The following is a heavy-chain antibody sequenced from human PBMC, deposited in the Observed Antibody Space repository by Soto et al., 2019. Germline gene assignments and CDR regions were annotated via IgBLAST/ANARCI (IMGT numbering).Heavy chain of an antibody. CDR2: IYYSGST. CDR1: GGSISSYY. Sequence: PSETLSLTCTVSGGSISSYYWSWIRQPPGKGLEWIGYIYYSGSTNYNPSLKSRVTISVDTSKNQFSLKLSSVTAADTAVYYCASANGDYVGYRMDVWGQGTTVTVSS. J-gene: IGHJ6*02. CDR3: ASANGDYVGYRMDV. D-gene: IGHD4-17*01. V-gene: IGHV4-59*01.